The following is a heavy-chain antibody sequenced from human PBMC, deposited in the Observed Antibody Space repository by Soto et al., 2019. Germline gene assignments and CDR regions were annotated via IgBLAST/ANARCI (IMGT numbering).Heavy chain of an antibody. CDR3: AREAASDPSFYYHYMDV. D-gene: IGHD3-10*01. CDR2: MNPDSGNT. J-gene: IGHJ6*03. CDR1: GYTFSNYN. V-gene: IGHV1-8*01. Sequence: QEQLVQSGAEVKKPGAPVKVSCKASGYTFSNYNINWVRQASGQGLEWMGWMNPDSGNTGYAEKFQGRVTMTRNSSISTAYMELSGLRSEHTAVYYCAREAASDPSFYYHYMDVWGKGTTVTVSS.